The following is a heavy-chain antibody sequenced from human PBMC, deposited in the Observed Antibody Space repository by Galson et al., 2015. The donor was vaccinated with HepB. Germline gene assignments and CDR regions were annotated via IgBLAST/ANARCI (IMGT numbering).Heavy chain of an antibody. CDR2: ISAYNGNT. CDR3: SSASFGVVMDMDV. J-gene: IGHJ6*03. D-gene: IGHD3-3*01. CDR1: GFTFNTYG. Sequence: SVKVSCKASGFTFNTYGISWVRQAPGQGLEWMGWISAYNGNTKYAKKLQGRVTITTDTSTSTAYMELKSQRSDDTAVYYCSSASFGVVMDMDVWGKGTTVTVSS. V-gene: IGHV1-18*01.